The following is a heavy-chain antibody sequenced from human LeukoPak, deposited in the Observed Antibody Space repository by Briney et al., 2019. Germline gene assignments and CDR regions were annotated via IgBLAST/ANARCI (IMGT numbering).Heavy chain of an antibody. CDR3: ARGRFYYGSGDDVSGNWFDP. Sequence: SETLSLTCTVSGGSISSSSYYWGWIRQPPGKGLEWIGSIYYSGSTYYNPSLKSRVTISVDTPKNQFSLKLSSVTAADTAVYYCARGRFYYGSGDDVSGNWFDPWGQGTLVTVSS. CDR2: IYYSGST. V-gene: IGHV4-39*07. D-gene: IGHD3-10*01. CDR1: GGSISSSSYY. J-gene: IGHJ5*02.